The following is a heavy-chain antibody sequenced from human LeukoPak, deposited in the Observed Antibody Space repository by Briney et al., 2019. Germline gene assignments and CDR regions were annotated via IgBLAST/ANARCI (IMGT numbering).Heavy chain of an antibody. J-gene: IGHJ4*02. V-gene: IGHV3-33*01. D-gene: IGHD5-12*01. CDR3: ARVPHRGVATIINFDY. CDR2: IWYDGSNK. CDR1: VFTFSSYC. Sequence: PGGSLRLSCAASVFTFSSYCMHWVRQAPGKGLEWVAVIWYDGSNKYYADSVKGRFTISRDNSKNTLYLQMNSLRAEDTAVYYCARVPHRGVATIINFDYWGQGTLVTVSS.